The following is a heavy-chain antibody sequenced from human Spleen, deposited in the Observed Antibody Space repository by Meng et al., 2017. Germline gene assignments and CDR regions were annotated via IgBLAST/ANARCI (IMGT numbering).Heavy chain of an antibody. CDR1: GFTFSSYA. Sequence: LSLTCAASGFTFSSYAMHWVRQAPGKGLEWVAVISYDGSNKYYADSVKGRFTISRDNSKNTLYLQMNSLRAEDTAVYYCARDQFYDFKYYYYSMDVWGQGTTVTVSS. CDR3: ARDQFYDFKYYYYSMDV. J-gene: IGHJ6*02. V-gene: IGHV3-30*04. D-gene: IGHD3-3*01. CDR2: ISYDGSNK.